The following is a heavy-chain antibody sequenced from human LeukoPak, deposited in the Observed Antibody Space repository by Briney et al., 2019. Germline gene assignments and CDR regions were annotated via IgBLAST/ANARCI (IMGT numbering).Heavy chain of an antibody. CDR1: GGSISSGSYY. V-gene: IGHV4-61*02. J-gene: IGHJ4*02. D-gene: IGHD3-3*01. CDR2: IYTSGST. Sequence: SQTLSLTCTVSGGSISSGSYYWSWIRQPAGKGLEWIGRIYTSGSTNYNPSLKSRVTISVDTSKNQFSLKLSSVTAVDTAVYYCARETYYDFWSGYCIFDYWGQGTLVTVSS. CDR3: ARETYYDFWSGYCIFDY.